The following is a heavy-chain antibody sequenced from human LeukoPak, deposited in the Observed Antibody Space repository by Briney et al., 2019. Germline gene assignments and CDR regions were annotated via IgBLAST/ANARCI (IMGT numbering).Heavy chain of an antibody. V-gene: IGHV3-9*01. D-gene: IGHD6-13*01. CDR1: GFRFDNFA. CDR2: INWSNITV. CDR3: AKDSSGGVSSAGILDH. Sequence: GRSLRLFCVISGFRFDNFAMHWVRQAPGKGLEWVAGINWSNITVVYADAVKGRFTISRDNSKNSLYLLLNDLRAEDTAFYFCAKDSSGGVSSAGILDHWGPGTLVSVSP. J-gene: IGHJ4*02.